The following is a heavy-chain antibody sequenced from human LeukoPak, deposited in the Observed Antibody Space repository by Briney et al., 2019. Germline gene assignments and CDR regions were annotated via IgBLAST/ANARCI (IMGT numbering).Heavy chain of an antibody. CDR3: AKRLKRNYYYHYAMDV. CDR2: IDDSGVIR. J-gene: IGHJ6*02. D-gene: IGHD3-22*01. Sequence: GGSLRLPCAASGFTFKTHAMSWVRQAPGKGLEWVSRIDDSGVIRSYADSVKGRFTISRDNSKMTLTLQMNSLRVEDTAVYYCAKRLKRNYYYHYAMDVWGQGTTVTVSS. V-gene: IGHV3-23*01. CDR1: GFTFKTHA.